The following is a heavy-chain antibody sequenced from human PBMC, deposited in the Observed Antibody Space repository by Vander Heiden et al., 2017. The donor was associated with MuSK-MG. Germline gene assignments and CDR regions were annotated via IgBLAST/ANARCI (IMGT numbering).Heavy chain of an antibody. V-gene: IGHV3-23*01. Sequence: EVQLLESGGGLVQPGGSLRLSCAAPGFTFSGFAMSWVRQAPGKGLEWVSAITDSGSNTHYPESVKGRFTISRDNSKATLYLQMDSLRDEDTAMYYCAKRYGSNWGHFDSWGQGTLVTVSS. CDR2: ITDSGSNT. J-gene: IGHJ4*02. CDR1: GFTFSGFA. CDR3: AKRYGSNWGHFDS. D-gene: IGHD6-13*01.